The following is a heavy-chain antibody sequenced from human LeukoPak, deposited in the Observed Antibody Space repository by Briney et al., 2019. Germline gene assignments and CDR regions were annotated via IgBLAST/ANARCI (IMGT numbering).Heavy chain of an antibody. CDR1: GYSISSGYY. CDR3: ARDLPYYDSSGYNYWYFDL. D-gene: IGHD3-22*01. V-gene: IGHV4-38-2*02. Sequence: PSETLSLTCTVSGYSISSGYYWGWIRQPPGKGLEWIGSIYHSGSTNYNPSLKSRVTISVDTSKNQFSLKLSSVTAADTAVYYCARDLPYYDSSGYNYWYFDLWGRGTLVTVSS. CDR2: IYHSGST. J-gene: IGHJ2*01.